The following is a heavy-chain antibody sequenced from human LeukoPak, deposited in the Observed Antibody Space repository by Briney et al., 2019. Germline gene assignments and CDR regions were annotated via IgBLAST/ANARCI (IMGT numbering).Heavy chain of an antibody. D-gene: IGHD2-15*01. J-gene: IGHJ4*02. CDR2: ISYDGSNK. Sequence: GGSLRLSCAASGFTFSSYGMHWVRQAPGKGLEWVAVISYDGSNKYYAYSVKGRFTISRDNSKNTLYLQMNSLRAEDTAVYYCAKGGRYCSGGSCYSYYFDYWGQGTLVTVSS. CDR1: GFTFSSYG. CDR3: AKGGRYCSGGSCYSYYFDY. V-gene: IGHV3-30*18.